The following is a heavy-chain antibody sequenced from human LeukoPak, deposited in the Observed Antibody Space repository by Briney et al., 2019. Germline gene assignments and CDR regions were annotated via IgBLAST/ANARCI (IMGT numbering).Heavy chain of an antibody. J-gene: IGHJ4*02. Sequence: SETLSLTCTVSGGSISSSSYYWGWIRQPPGKGLEWIGSIYYSGSTYYNPSLKSRVTISVDTSKNQFSLKLSSVTAADTAVYYCARNEYSSGPQDYWGQGTLVTVSS. CDR2: IYYSGST. D-gene: IGHD5-18*01. V-gene: IGHV4-39*07. CDR3: ARNEYSSGPQDY. CDR1: GGSISSSSYY.